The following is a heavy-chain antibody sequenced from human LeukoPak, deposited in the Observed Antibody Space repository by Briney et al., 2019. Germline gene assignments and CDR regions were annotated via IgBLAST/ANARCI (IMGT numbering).Heavy chain of an antibody. CDR3: ARLFCAGDYQKFDY. CDR2: IKTKPNNYAT. Sequence: GGSLKLSCAASGFTFSASPIHWVRQTSGKGLEWVGRIKTKPNNYATAYAASVVGRFTISRDASKNTAYLQMDSLKSEDTAVYYCARLFCAGDYQKFDYWGQGTLVTVSS. V-gene: IGHV3-73*01. J-gene: IGHJ4*02. D-gene: IGHD2-21*02. CDR1: GFTFSASP.